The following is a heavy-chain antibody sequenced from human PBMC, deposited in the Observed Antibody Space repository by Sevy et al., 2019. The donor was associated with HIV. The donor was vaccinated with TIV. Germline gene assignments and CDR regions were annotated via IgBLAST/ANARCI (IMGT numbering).Heavy chain of an antibody. CDR2: ISSNSAYI. D-gene: IGHD1-1*01. V-gene: IGHV3-21*01. J-gene: IGHJ4*02. Sequence: GGSLRLSCAASGFTFSSYRMTWVRQAPGKGLEWVSCISSNSAYINYADSVKGRFTISRDNAKNLLYLQMDSLRAEVTAVYYCARAVLEISTWRSDYWGQGTQVTVSS. CDR3: ARAVLEISTWRSDY. CDR1: GFTFSSYR.